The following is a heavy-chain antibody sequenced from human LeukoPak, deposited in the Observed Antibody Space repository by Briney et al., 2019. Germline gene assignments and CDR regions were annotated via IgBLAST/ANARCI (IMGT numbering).Heavy chain of an antibody. CDR2: IYYSGST. CDR3: ARLLYMDV. V-gene: IGHV4-39*01. Sequence: SETLSLTCTVSGASISISSYYWGWIRQPPGKGLEWIGSIYYSGSTYYNPSLKSRVTISVDTSKNQFSLKLSTVTAADTAVYYCARLLYMDVWGKGTTVTISS. J-gene: IGHJ6*03. CDR1: GASISISSYY.